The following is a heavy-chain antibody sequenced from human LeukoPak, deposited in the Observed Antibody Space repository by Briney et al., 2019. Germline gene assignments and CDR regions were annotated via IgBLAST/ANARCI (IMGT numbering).Heavy chain of an antibody. D-gene: IGHD5-18*01. CDR2: INSDGSST. CDR3: TSDTVDTALGIDY. V-gene: IGHV3-74*01. CDR1: GFTFSRHW. J-gene: IGHJ4*02. Sequence: GGSLRLSCSASGFTFSRHWMHWVRQVPGKGLVWVSRINSDGSSTNYADSVKGRFTISRDNAKNTLYLQMNSLRAEDTAVYYCTSDTVDTALGIDYWSQGTLVTVSS.